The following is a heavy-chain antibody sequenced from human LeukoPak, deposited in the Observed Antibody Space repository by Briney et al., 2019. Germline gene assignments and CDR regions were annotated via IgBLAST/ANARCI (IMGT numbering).Heavy chain of an antibody. CDR1: GGSFSGHY. V-gene: IGHV4-34*01. D-gene: IGHD5-12*01. CDR2: INHSGST. J-gene: IGHJ3*02. Sequence: SETLSLTCAVYGGSFSGHYWSWIRQPPGKGLEWIGEINHSGSTNYNPSLKSRVTISVDTSKNQFSLKLSSVTAADTAVYYCARGLWLSLGAFDIWGQGTMVTVSS. CDR3: ARGLWLSLGAFDI.